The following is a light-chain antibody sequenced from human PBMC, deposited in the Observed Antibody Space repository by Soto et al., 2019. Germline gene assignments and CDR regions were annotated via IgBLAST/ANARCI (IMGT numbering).Light chain of an antibody. J-gene: IGKJ1*01. Sequence: EIEMTQSPATLSVSPGERATLSCRASQSVSSNLAWFQQKPSQAPRLLIYDVSSRATGIPDRFSGSGSGTEFTLSISSLQSKDFAVYYCQQYNNWPRTFGQGTRWIS. CDR2: DVS. CDR3: QQYNNWPRT. V-gene: IGKV3D-15*01. CDR1: QSVSSN.